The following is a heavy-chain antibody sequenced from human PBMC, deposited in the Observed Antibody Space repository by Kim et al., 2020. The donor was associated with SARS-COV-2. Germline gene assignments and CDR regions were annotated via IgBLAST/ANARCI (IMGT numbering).Heavy chain of an antibody. D-gene: IGHD3-16*01. CDR3: ARGGSGSLDY. Sequence: RSTSYAASVKDRVTISRANAKTTLDLQMNGLRADDTAVYYCARGGSGSLDYWGQGTLVTVSS. J-gene: IGHJ4*02. CDR2: RST. V-gene: IGHV3-74*01.